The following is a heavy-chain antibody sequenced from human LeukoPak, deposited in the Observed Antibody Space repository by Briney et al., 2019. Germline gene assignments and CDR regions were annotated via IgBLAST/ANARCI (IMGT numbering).Heavy chain of an antibody. D-gene: IGHD4-17*01. Sequence: GESLKISCKGSGYSFTNYWIGWVRQMPGKGLEWMGIIFPRNSETKYSPSFEGQVIISVGKSITTAYLQWNSLKASDTAMYFCARPEYGASDYWGQGTLVTVSS. CDR3: ARPEYGASDY. J-gene: IGHJ4*02. V-gene: IGHV5-51*01. CDR1: GYSFTNYW. CDR2: IFPRNSET.